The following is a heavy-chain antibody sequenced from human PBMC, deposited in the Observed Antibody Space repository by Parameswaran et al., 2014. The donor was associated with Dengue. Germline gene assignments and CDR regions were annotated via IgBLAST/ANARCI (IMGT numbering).Heavy chain of an antibody. J-gene: IGHJ5*02. CDR3: ARGYYDFWSGYYRGHWFDP. CDR2: INHSGST. V-gene: IGHV4-34*01. D-gene: IGHD3-3*01. Sequence: RWIRQPPGKGLEWIGEINHSGSTNYNPSLKSRVTISVDTSKNQFSLKLSSVTAADTAVYYCARGYYDFWSGYYRGHWFDPWGQGTLVTVSS.